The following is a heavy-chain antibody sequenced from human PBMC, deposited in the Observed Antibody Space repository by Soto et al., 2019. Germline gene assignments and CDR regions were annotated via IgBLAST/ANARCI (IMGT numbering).Heavy chain of an antibody. CDR3: ARDRRQQLVPLDY. Sequence: VLLLESGGGLVQPGGSLRLSCAASGFTFSSYPMTWVRQAPGKGLEWVSAISYDGSHKYYADSVKGRFTISRDNSKNTLYLQMNSLRPEDTAVYYCARDRRQQLVPLDYWGQGTLVTVSS. V-gene: IGHV3-30-3*01. J-gene: IGHJ4*02. CDR1: GFTFSSYP. CDR2: ISYDGSHK. D-gene: IGHD6-13*01.